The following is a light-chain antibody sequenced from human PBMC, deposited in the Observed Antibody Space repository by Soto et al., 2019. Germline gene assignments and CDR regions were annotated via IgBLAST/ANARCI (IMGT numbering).Light chain of an antibody. CDR1: SSDVGGYNY. J-gene: IGLJ1*01. CDR2: EVT. CDR3: SSYTRSTTQV. V-gene: IGLV2-14*01. Sequence: QSALTQPASVSGSPGQSITISCTGTSSDVGGYNYVSWYQQHPGKGPKLMIYEVTNRPSGVSFRFSGSKSGNTASLTISGLQAEDEADYYCSSYTRSTTQVFGTGTKVTVL.